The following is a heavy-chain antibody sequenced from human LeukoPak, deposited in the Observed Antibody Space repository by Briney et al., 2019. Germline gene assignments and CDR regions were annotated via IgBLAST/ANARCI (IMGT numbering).Heavy chain of an antibody. Sequence: GGSLRLSCAASGFTFGNAWMSWVRQAPGKGLEWVGRIKSKTDGGTTDYAAPVKGRFTISRDDSKNTLYLQMNSLKTEDTAVYYCTTGLRVGATDDYWGQGTLVTVSS. CDR3: TTGLRVGATDDY. CDR1: GFTFGNAW. D-gene: IGHD1-26*01. J-gene: IGHJ4*02. V-gene: IGHV3-15*01. CDR2: IKSKTDGGTT.